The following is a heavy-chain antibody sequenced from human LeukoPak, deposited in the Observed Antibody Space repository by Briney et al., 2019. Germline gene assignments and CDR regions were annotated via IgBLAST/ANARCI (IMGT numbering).Heavy chain of an antibody. CDR3: VREAAVGYYFDS. CDR2: IRYDGSNK. J-gene: IGHJ4*02. Sequence: PGGSLRLSCAASGFTFSSYGMHWVRQAPGKGLEWVAFIRYDGSNKYYADSVKGRFTISRDNSKNTLYLQMNSLRAEDTAVYYCVREAAVGYYFDSWGQGTLVTVSS. CDR1: GFTFSSYG. D-gene: IGHD1-26*01. V-gene: IGHV3-30*02.